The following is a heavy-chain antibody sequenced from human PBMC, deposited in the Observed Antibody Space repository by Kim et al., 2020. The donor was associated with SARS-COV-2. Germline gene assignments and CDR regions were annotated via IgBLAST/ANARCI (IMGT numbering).Heavy chain of an antibody. V-gene: IGHV3-21*01. CDR3: ARQAYSSSSKQGWFDP. J-gene: IGHJ5*02. D-gene: IGHD6-6*01. Sequence: SVKGRFTISRDNAKNSLYRQMNSLRAEDTAVYYCARQAYSSSSKQGWFDPWGQGTLVTVSS.